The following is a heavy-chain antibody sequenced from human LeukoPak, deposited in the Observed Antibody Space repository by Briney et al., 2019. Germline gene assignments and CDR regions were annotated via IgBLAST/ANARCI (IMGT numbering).Heavy chain of an antibody. J-gene: IGHJ3*02. V-gene: IGHV1-46*01. CDR2: INPSGGST. Sequence: GASVKVSCKASGYTFTGYCMHWVRQAPGQGLEWMGIINPSGGSTSYAQKFQGRVTMTRDTSTSTVYMELSSLRSEDTAVYYCARGGVYGGNFKVGAFDIWGQGTMVTVSS. CDR3: ARGGVYGGNFKVGAFDI. CDR1: GYTFTGYC. D-gene: IGHD4-23*01.